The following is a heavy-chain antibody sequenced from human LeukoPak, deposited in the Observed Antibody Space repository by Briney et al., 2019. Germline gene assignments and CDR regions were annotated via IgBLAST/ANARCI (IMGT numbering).Heavy chain of an antibody. Sequence: GGSLRLSCAASGFTFRGFSMSWVRQSPTKGLEWVANIKQDGSERYYVDSVKGRFTISRDNAKNSLSLQMNNLRVEDTAVYYCARGQHSYGYFNGFDYWGQGTLVTVSS. D-gene: IGHD5-18*01. J-gene: IGHJ4*02. CDR3: ARGQHSYGYFNGFDY. V-gene: IGHV3-7*01. CDR1: GFTFRGFS. CDR2: IKQDGSER.